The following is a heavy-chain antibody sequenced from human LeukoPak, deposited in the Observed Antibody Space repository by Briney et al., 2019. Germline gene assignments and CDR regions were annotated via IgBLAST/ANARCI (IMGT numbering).Heavy chain of an antibody. CDR2: IGGTGDSR. J-gene: IGHJ4*02. Sequence: GGSLRLSCAASGFIFSSYAMSWVRQAPGKGLEWVSYIGGTGDSRNYADSVKGRFTISRDNSKNTLYLQTDSLGAEDTAVYYCAKHVYCGGGSCYHFDHWGQGTLVTVSS. CDR3: AKHVYCGGGSCYHFDH. D-gene: IGHD2-15*01. V-gene: IGHV3-23*01. CDR1: GFIFSSYA.